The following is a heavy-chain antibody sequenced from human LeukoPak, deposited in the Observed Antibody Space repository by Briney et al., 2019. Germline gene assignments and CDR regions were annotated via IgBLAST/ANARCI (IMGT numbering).Heavy chain of an antibody. CDR3: ARGASLEWLLSHYYYMDV. J-gene: IGHJ6*03. Sequence: SETLSLTCAVYGGTFSGYYWSWIRQPPGKGLEWIGEINHSGSTNYNPSLKSRVTISVDTSKNQFSLKLSSVTAADTAVYYCARGASLEWLLSHYYYMDVWGKGTTVTVSS. V-gene: IGHV4-34*01. CDR1: GGTFSGYY. D-gene: IGHD3-3*02. CDR2: INHSGST.